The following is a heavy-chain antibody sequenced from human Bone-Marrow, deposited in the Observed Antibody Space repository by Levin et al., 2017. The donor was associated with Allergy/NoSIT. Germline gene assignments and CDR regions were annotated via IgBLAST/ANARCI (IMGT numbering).Heavy chain of an antibody. V-gene: IGHV1-8*01. CDR2: MNPKTGNT. Sequence: ASVKVSCKASGYSFSTSDIIWVRQAAGQGLEWMGWMNPKTGNTGYARKYQGRVIMTRNSSITTAYMELSSLRSEDTAVYFCARAPGIAAADYWGQGTLVAGPS. CDR1: GYSFSTSD. D-gene: IGHD6-13*01. J-gene: IGHJ4*02. CDR3: ARAPGIAAADY.